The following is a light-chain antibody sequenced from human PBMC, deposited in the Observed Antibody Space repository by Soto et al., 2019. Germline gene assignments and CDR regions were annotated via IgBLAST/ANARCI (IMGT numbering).Light chain of an antibody. V-gene: IGKV3-15*01. CDR3: QQYYSTPRT. J-gene: IGKJ1*01. Sequence: EKVMTQSPATLSVSPGERATLSCRASQSVSSDLAWYQQKPGQAPRLLIYGASTRATGIPARFSGSGSGTEFTLIISSLQAEDVALYYCQQYYSTPRTFGQGTKVDIK. CDR1: QSVSSD. CDR2: GAS.